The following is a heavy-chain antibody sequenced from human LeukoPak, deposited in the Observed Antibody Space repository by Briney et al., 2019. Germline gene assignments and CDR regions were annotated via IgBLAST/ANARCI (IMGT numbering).Heavy chain of an antibody. V-gene: IGHV1-46*01. D-gene: IGHD3-22*01. CDR3: ARGPPDYFDDNGYLDY. CDR2: INPSGGGT. J-gene: IGHJ4*02. CDR1: GYTFTTYY. Sequence: ASVNVSCKASGYTFTTYYMHRVRQAPGQGPEWMGLINPSGGGTTYAQKFQGRVTMTRDTSTSTVNMELRSLKSEDTAVYYCARGPPDYFDDNGYLDYWGQGTVVTVSS.